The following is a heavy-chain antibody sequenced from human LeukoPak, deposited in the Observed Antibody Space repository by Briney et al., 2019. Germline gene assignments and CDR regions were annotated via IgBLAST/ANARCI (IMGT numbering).Heavy chain of an antibody. J-gene: IGHJ4*02. CDR3: VGRRTSAAGNF. D-gene: IGHD6-13*01. V-gene: IGHV3-7*01. CDR1: GFTFSNCW. Sequence: PGGSLRLSCAASGFTFSNCWMNWVRQAPGKGLQWVANINRDGREEYYVDSVKGRFTISRDNAKNSLSLQMSSLRAEDTAVYYCVGRRTSAAGNFWGQGTLVTVSS. CDR2: INRDGREE.